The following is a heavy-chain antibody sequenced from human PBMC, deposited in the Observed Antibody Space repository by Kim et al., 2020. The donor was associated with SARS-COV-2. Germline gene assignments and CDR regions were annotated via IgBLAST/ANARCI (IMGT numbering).Heavy chain of an antibody. V-gene: IGHV1-2*06. CDR2: INPNSGGT. J-gene: IGHJ4*02. CDR1: GYTFTGYY. CDR3: ARMDYYDSSGYYHDDY. D-gene: IGHD3-22*01. Sequence: ASVKVSCKASGYTFTGYYMHWVRQAPGQGLEWMGRINPNSGGTNYAQKFQGRVTMTRDTSISTAYMELSRLRSDDTAVYYCARMDYYDSSGYYHDDYWGQGTLVTVSS.